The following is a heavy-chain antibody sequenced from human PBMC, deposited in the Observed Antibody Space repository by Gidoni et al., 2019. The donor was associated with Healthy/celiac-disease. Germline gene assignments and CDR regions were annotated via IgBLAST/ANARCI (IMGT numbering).Heavy chain of an antibody. Sequence: EVQLLESGGGLVQPGGSLRLSCAASGFTFSSYAMSWVRQAPGKGLEWVSAISGSGGSTYYADSVKGRFTISRDNSKNTLYLQMNSLRAEDTAVYYCAGGYSSSWYFDYWGQGTLVTVSS. CDR1: GFTFSSYA. CDR3: AGGYSSSWYFDY. CDR2: ISGSGGST. V-gene: IGHV3-23*01. D-gene: IGHD6-13*01. J-gene: IGHJ4*02.